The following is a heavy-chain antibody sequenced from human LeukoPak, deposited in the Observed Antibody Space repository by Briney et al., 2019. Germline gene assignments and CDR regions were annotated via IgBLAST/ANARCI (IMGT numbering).Heavy chain of an antibody. Sequence: GGSLRLSCAASGFTFSSYAMSWVRQAPGKGLEWVSAISGSGGSTYYADSVKGRFTISRDNAKNSLYLQMNSLRAEDTAVYCCAKEGVYYYYYMDVWGKGTTVTVSS. CDR2: ISGSGGST. V-gene: IGHV3-23*01. CDR3: AKEGVYYYYYMDV. CDR1: GFTFSSYA. J-gene: IGHJ6*03.